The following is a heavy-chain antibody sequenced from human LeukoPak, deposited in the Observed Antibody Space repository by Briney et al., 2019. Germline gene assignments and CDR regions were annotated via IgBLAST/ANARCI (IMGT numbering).Heavy chain of an antibody. Sequence: PGASLRLSCAASGFTFSSYSMNWVRQAPGKGLEWVSSISSSSSYIYYADSVKGRFTISRDNAKNSLYLQMNSLRAEDTAVYYCARRAYCSSTSCAFDYWGQGTLVTVSS. CDR2: ISSSSSYI. J-gene: IGHJ4*02. D-gene: IGHD2-2*01. CDR3: ARRAYCSSTSCAFDY. CDR1: GFTFSSYS. V-gene: IGHV3-21*01.